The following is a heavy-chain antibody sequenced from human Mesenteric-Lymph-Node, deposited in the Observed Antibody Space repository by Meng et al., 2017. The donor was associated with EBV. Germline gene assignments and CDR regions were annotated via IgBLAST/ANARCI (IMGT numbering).Heavy chain of an antibody. J-gene: IGHJ4*02. CDR2: TYYRSKSYN. V-gene: IGHV6-1*01. CDR1: GDSVSSNSAA. CDR3: ASARPLAGNWNYHY. Sequence: QVQLQQSGPGLVKPSQTLSLTCAISGDSVSSNSAAGNWIRQSPSRGLEWVGRTYYRSKSYNDYAVSVKSRITINPDTSKNQFSLQLKSVTPKDTAVYYYASARPLAGNWNYHYWGQGTLVTVAS. D-gene: IGHD1-7*01.